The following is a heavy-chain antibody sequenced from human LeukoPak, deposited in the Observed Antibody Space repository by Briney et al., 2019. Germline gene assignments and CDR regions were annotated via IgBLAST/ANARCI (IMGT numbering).Heavy chain of an antibody. J-gene: IGHJ4*02. V-gene: IGHV3-7*01. D-gene: IGHD3-3*01. CDR3: ARDYDFWSGYYDY. CDR1: GFPFSSYW. Sequence: PGGSLTLSCTASGFPFSSYWMSWLRKAPGKGLEGVANIKQDGSEKYYVDSVKGRFTISRDNAKNSLYLQMNSLRAEDTAVYYCARDYDFWSGYYDYWGQGTLVTVSS. CDR2: IKQDGSEK.